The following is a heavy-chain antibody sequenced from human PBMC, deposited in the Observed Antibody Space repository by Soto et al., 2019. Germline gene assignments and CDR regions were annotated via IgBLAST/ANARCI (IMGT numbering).Heavy chain of an antibody. Sequence: GGSLRLSCAASGFTFSSYAMSWVRQAPGKGLEWVSAISGSGSSKYYVDSVKGRFTISRDNANNTLYLQMNSLRAEDTAVYYCARDALYCSGGSCYFNYYFYYMDFWGKGTTVTVPS. CDR3: ARDALYCSGGSCYFNYYFYYMDF. CDR1: GFTFSSYA. V-gene: IGHV3-23*01. D-gene: IGHD2-15*01. CDR2: ISGSGSSK. J-gene: IGHJ6*03.